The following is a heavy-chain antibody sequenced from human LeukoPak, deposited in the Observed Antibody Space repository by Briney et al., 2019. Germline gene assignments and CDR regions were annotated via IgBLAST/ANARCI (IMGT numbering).Heavy chain of an antibody. CDR3: ARDADSGSYYSNWFDP. CDR1: GGSISSSSYY. V-gene: IGHV4-39*07. CDR2: IYYSGST. J-gene: IGHJ5*02. D-gene: IGHD1-26*01. Sequence: SETLSLTCTVSGGSISSSSYYWGWIRQPPGKGLEWIGSIYYSGSTYYNPSLKSRVTISVDTSKNQFSLKLSSVTAADTAVYYCARDADSGSYYSNWFDPWGQGTLVTVSS.